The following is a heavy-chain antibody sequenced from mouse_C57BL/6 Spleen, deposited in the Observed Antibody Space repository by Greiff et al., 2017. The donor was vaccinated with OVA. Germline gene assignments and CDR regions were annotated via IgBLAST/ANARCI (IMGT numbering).Heavy chain of an antibody. Sequence: QVQLQQSGAELVRPGASVTLSCKASGYTFTDYEMHWVQQTPVHGLEWIGAIDPETGGTSYNQKFKGKAILTADKSSSTAYMELRSLTSEDSAVYYCPTGFAYWGQGTLVTVSA. CDR3: PTGFAY. J-gene: IGHJ3*01. V-gene: IGHV1-15*01. CDR2: IDPETGGT. CDR1: GYTFTDYE.